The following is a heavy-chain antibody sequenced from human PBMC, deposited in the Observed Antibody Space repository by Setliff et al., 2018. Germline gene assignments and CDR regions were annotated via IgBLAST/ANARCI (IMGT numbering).Heavy chain of an antibody. CDR1: GFTFGDYA. Sequence: GESLKISCTASGFTFGDYAMSWVRQAPGKGLEWVGFIRSKAYGGTTEYAASVKGRFTISRDDSKSIAYLQMNSLKTEDTAVYYCTRASSIAVAGSSIWGQGTQVTVSS. CDR3: TRASSIAVAGSSI. V-gene: IGHV3-49*04. J-gene: IGHJ4*02. CDR2: IRSKAYGGTT. D-gene: IGHD6-19*01.